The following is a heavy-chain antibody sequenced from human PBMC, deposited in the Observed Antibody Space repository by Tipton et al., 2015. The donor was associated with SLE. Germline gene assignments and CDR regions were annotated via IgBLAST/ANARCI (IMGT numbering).Heavy chain of an antibody. CDR3: ARHPPRSSSRSSFDY. J-gene: IGHJ4*02. CDR2: IYPGDSDT. Sequence: QSGPEVKKPGESLKISCKGSGYSFTSYWIGWVRQMPGKGLEWMGIIYPGDSDTRYSPPFQGQVTISADKSISTAYLQWSSLKASDTAMYYCARHPPRSSSRSSFDYWGQGTLVTVSS. CDR1: GYSFTSYW. V-gene: IGHV5-51*01. D-gene: IGHD6-13*01.